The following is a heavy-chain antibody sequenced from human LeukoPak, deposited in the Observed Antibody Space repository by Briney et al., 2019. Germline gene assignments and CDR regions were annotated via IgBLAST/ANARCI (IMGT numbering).Heavy chain of an antibody. J-gene: IGHJ4*02. D-gene: IGHD6-13*01. CDR2: IYSGGST. V-gene: IGHV3-66*01. CDR1: GLTVSSNY. CDR3: TREGFGIAAAGVRTHFDY. Sequence: GGSLRLSCAASGLTVSSNYMSWVRQAPGKGLEWVSVIYSGGSTYYADSVRGRFTISRDNSKNTLYLQMNSLRAEDTAVYYCTREGFGIAAAGVRTHFDYWGQGTLVTVSS.